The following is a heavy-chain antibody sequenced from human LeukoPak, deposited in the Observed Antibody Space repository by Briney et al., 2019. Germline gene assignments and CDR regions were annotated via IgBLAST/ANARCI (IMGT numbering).Heavy chain of an antibody. J-gene: IGHJ3*02. CDR2: IYYSGST. CDR3: ARGLVGAKAFDI. V-gene: IGHV4-61*01. Sequence: PSETLSLTCTVSGGSISSGSYYWSWIRQPPGKGLEWIGYIYYSGSTNYNPSLKSRVTILVDTSKNQFSLKLSSVTAADTAVYYCARGLVGAKAFDIWGQGTMVTVSS. D-gene: IGHD1-26*01. CDR1: GGSISSGSYY.